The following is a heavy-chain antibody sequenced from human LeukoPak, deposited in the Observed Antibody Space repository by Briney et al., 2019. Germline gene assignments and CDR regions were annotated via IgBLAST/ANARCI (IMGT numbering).Heavy chain of an antibody. CDR3: TSRYCSSTSCYYAADAFDI. J-gene: IGHJ3*02. CDR2: IKSKTDGGTT. CDR1: GFTFSNAW. Sequence: GGSLRLSCAASGFTFSNAWMSWVRQAPGKGLEWVGRIKSKTDGGTTDYAAPVKGRFTISRDDSKNTLYLQMNSLKTEDTAVYYCTSRYCSSTSCYYAADAFDIWGQGTMVTVSS. V-gene: IGHV3-15*01. D-gene: IGHD2-2*01.